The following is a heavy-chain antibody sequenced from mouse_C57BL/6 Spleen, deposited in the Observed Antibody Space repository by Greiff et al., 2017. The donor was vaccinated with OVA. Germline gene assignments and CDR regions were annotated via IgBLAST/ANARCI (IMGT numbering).Heavy chain of an antibody. J-gene: IGHJ3*01. D-gene: IGHD1-1*01. CDR1: GFTFSSYA. CDR2: ISDGGSYT. CDR3: ARAYGSSYFFAY. Sequence: DVKLVESGGGLVKPGGSLKLSCAASGFTFSSYAMSWVRQTPEKRLEWVATISDGGSYTYYPDNVKGRFTISRDNANNNLYQQMSHLKSEDTAMYYCARAYGSSYFFAYWGQGTLVTVSA. V-gene: IGHV5-4*03.